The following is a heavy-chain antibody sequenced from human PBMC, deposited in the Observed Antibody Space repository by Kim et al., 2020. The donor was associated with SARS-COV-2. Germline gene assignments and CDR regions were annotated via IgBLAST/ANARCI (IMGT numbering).Heavy chain of an antibody. D-gene: IGHD4-17*01. CDR2: IYYSGST. CDR1: GGSISSYY. J-gene: IGHJ4*02. CDR3: AGQTTVTTEYYFDY. Sequence: SETLSLTCTVSGGSISSYYWSWIRQPPGKGLEWIGYIYYSGSTNYNPSLKSRVTISVDTSKNQFSLKLSSVTAADTAVYYCAGQTTVTTEYYFDYWGQGT. V-gene: IGHV4-59*13.